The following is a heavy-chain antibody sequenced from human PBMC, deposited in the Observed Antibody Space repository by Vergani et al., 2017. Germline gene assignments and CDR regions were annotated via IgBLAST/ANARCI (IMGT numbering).Heavy chain of an antibody. CDR2: IYPGDSET. CDR3: ARPMRYDDSSGNHVDDVFDV. V-gene: IGHV5-51*01. D-gene: IGHD3-22*01. CDR1: GYSFTSYW. Sequence: EVQLVPSGAEVKKPGESLKISCKGSGYSFTSYWIGWVRQMPGKGLEWMGIIYPGDSETRYSPSFQGQVTISAAKSISTAYLQWSSLKASDTAMYYCARPMRYDDSSGNHVDDVFDVWVQGTVVTGSS. J-gene: IGHJ3*01.